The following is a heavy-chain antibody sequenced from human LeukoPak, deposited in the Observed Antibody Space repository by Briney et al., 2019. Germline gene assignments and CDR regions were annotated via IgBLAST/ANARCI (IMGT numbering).Heavy chain of an antibody. CDR1: GFTFSSYD. V-gene: IGHV3-13*04. Sequence: GSLRLSCAASGFTFSSYDMHWVRQPTGKGLEWVSAIGTAGDTYYPGSVKGRFTISRENAKNSLYPQMNSLRAGDTAVYYCVRGTGYSAYDYDFDYWGQGTLVTVSS. J-gene: IGHJ4*02. CDR2: IGTAGDT. CDR3: VRGTGYSAYDYDFDY. D-gene: IGHD5-12*01.